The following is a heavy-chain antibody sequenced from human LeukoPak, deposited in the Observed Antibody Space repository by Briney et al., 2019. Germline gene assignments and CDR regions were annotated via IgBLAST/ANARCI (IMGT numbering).Heavy chain of an antibody. D-gene: IGHD4-23*01. CDR1: GFTFSIYD. CDR3: ARDQTTVGLHAFDI. Sequence: PGGSLRLSCAASGFTFSIYDMHWVRQAPGKGLEWVSAIGSAGDTYYPGSVKGRFTISRENAKNSLYLQMNNLRAGDTAVYYCARDQTTVGLHAFDIWGQGTMVTVSS. V-gene: IGHV3-13*01. J-gene: IGHJ3*02. CDR2: IGSAGDT.